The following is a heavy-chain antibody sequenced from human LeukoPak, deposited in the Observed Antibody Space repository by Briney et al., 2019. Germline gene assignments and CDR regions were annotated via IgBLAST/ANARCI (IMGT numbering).Heavy chain of an antibody. CDR3: AARISGSGFQA. J-gene: IGHJ5*02. V-gene: IGHV1-58*01. CDR2: IVVGSGNT. Sequence: SVKVSCKASGFTFTSSAVQWVRQARGQRLEWIGWIVVGSGNTNYAQKFQERVTITRDMSTSAAYMELSSLRSEDTAVYYCAARISGSGFQAWGQGTLVTVSS. D-gene: IGHD3-10*01. CDR1: GFTFTSSA.